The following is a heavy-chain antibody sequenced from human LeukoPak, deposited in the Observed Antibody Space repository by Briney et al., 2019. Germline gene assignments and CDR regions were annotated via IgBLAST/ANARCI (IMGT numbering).Heavy chain of an antibody. D-gene: IGHD5-18*01. CDR1: GFTVSSNY. V-gene: IGHV3-66*01. CDR2: IYSGGST. J-gene: IGHJ4*02. CDR3: ARVGDVDTAMVGY. Sequence: GGSLRLSRAASGFTVSSNYMSWVRQAPGKGLEWVSVIYSGGSTYYADSVKGRFTISRDNSKNTLYLQMNSLRAEDTAVYYCARVGDVDTAMVGYWGQGTLVTVSS.